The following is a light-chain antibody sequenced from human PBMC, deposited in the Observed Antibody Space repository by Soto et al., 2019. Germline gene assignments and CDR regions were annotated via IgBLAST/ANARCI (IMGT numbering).Light chain of an antibody. J-gene: IGKJ4*01. CDR1: QSVSSH. V-gene: IGKV3D-15*01. CDR3: QQYNSWPLT. CDR2: GAS. Sequence: EIVMTQSPATLSVSPGETATLSCRASQSVSSHLTWYQQKPGQAPGLLIYGASSRAIGIPDRFSGSGSGTDFTLSISSLQSEDFAVYYCQQYNSWPLTFGGGTKVDIK.